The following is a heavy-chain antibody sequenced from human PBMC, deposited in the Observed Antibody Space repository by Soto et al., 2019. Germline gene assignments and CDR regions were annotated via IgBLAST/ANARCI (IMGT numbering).Heavy chain of an antibody. J-gene: IGHJ4*02. Sequence: TSETLSLTCTVSGDSISSSAFFLGWVRQPPGKGLEWLATISYDGTTYSNPSLKSRLTIFVDTPPNQFSLRLSSVTAADTAMYYCASSYDDSLDCFDYWGQGALVTVSS. D-gene: IGHD4-17*01. CDR1: GDSISSSAFF. CDR3: ASSYDDSLDCFDY. CDR2: ISYDGTT. V-gene: IGHV4-39*01.